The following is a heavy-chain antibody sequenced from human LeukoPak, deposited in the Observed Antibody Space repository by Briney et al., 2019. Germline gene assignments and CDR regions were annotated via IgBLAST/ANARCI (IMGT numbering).Heavy chain of an antibody. D-gene: IGHD6-13*01. CDR1: GFTFTSSA. CDR3: ARVTGYVMEDYFDY. CDR2: IVVGSGNT. V-gene: IGHV1-58*02. J-gene: IGHJ4*02. Sequence: SVKVSCKASGFTFTSSAMQWVRQARGQRLEWIGWIVVGSGNTNYAQTFQERVTITRDMSTSTAYMELSSLRFEDTAVYYCARVTGYVMEDYFDYWGQGALVTVSS.